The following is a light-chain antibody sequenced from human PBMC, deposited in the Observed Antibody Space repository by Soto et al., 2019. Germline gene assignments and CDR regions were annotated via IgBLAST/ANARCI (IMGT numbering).Light chain of an antibody. CDR3: QQYNSFWT. J-gene: IGKJ1*01. CDR2: KAS. CDR1: QTISSW. Sequence: DIQMTQSPSTLSASVGDRVTITCRASQTISSWLAWYQQKPRKAPKLLIYKASSFESGVPSRFSRSRSGTEFSLTISSLQPDDFATYYCQQYNSFWTFGQGTKVQIK. V-gene: IGKV1-5*03.